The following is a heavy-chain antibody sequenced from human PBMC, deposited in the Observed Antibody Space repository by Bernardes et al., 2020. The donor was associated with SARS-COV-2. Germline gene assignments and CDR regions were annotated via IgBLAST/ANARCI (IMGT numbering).Heavy chain of an antibody. Sequence: ASVKVSCKASGYTFPSFAIGWVRQAPGQGLEWMGWIRPYRGDTNYAPKFQGRVTMTTDTSTTTVYMELRSLRSDDTAMYYCAYTGDGDYRVWGQGTLVTVSS. CDR3: AYTGDGDYRV. V-gene: IGHV1-18*01. J-gene: IGHJ4*02. D-gene: IGHD4-17*01. CDR2: IRPYRGDT. CDR1: GYTFPSFA.